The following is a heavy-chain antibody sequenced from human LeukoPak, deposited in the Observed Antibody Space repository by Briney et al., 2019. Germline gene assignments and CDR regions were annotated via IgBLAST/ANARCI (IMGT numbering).Heavy chain of an antibody. CDR1: GGSIGSGGYS. J-gene: IGHJ5*02. CDR3: ARLSLGGVRGYWFDP. D-gene: IGHD3-16*01. V-gene: IGHV4-30-4*07. CDR2: IYYSGST. Sequence: SETLSLTCAVSGGSIGSGGYSWSWIRQPPGKGLEWIAYIYYSGSTSYNPSLKSRLIISVDTSKNQFSLKLTSVTAADTAMYYCARLSLGGVRGYWFDPWGQGTLVTVSS.